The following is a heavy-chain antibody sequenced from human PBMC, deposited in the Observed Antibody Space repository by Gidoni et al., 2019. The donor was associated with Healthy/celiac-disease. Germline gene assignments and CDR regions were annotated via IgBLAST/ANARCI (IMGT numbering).Heavy chain of an antibody. CDR2: IYSGGST. V-gene: IGHV3-53*01. D-gene: IGHD3-22*01. Sequence: EVQLVESGGGLIQPGGSLRLSCAASGFTVSSNYMSWVRQAPGKGLEWVSVIYSGGSTYYADSVKGRFTISRDNSKNTLYLQMNSLRAEDTAVYYCAGQGVVVITYDAFDIWGQGTMVTVSS. CDR1: GFTVSSNY. J-gene: IGHJ3*02. CDR3: AGQGVVVITYDAFDI.